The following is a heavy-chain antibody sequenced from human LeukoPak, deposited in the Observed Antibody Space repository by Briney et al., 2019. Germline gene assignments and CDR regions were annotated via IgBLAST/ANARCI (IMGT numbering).Heavy chain of an antibody. J-gene: IGHJ6*03. CDR2: ISGSGGST. Sequence: PGGSLRLSCAASGFTFSNYGMHWVRQAPGKGLEWVSAISGSGGSTYYADSVKGRFTISRDNSKNTLYLQMDSLRAEDTAVYYCAKYKVYADYYYMDVWGKGTTVTVSS. CDR3: AKYKVYADYYYMDV. CDR1: GFTFSNYG. D-gene: IGHD2-8*01. V-gene: IGHV3-23*01.